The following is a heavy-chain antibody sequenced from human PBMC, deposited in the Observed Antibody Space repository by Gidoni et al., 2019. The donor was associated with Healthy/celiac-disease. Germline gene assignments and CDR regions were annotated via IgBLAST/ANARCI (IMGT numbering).Heavy chain of an antibody. CDR3: ARPTPHSGSYWGFDY. J-gene: IGHJ4*02. CDR1: GFTFSSYA. D-gene: IGHD1-26*01. CDR2: ISYDGSNK. Sequence: QVQLVESGGGVVQPGRSLRLSCAASGFTFSSYARHWVRQAPGKGLEWVAVISYDGSNKYYADSVKGRFTISRDNSKNTLYLQMNSLRAEDTAVYYCARPTPHSGSYWGFDYWGQGTLVTVSS. V-gene: IGHV3-30-3*01.